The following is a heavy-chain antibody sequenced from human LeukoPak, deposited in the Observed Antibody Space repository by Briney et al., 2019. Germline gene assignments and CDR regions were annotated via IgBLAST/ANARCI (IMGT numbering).Heavy chain of an antibody. CDR2: FDPEDGET. V-gene: IGHV1-24*01. D-gene: IGHD6-13*01. J-gene: IGHJ4*02. Sequence: ASVKVSCKVSGYTLTELSMHWVRQALGKGLEWMGGFDPEDGETIYAQKFQGRVTMTEDTSTDTAYMELSSLRSEDTAVYYCATAVVAAAPYYFDYWGQGTLVTVPS. CDR1: GYTLTELS. CDR3: ATAVVAAAPYYFDY.